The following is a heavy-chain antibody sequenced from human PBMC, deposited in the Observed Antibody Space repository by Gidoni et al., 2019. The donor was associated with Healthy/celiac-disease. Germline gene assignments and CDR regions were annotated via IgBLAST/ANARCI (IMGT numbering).Heavy chain of an antibody. D-gene: IGHD2-21*02. CDR3: ARSNCGGDCYSDY. Sequence: EVQLVESGGGLVQPGGSLRLSCAASGFTFSSYGMNWFRQAPGKGLEWVSYISSSSSTIYYADSVKGRFTISRDNAKNSLYLQMNSLRDEDTAVYYCARSNCGGDCYSDYWGQGTLVTVSS. V-gene: IGHV3-48*02. CDR1: GFTFSSYG. J-gene: IGHJ4*02. CDR2: ISSSSSTI.